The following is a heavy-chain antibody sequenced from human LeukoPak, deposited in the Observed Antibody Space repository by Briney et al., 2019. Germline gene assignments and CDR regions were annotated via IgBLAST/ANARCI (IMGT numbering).Heavy chain of an antibody. J-gene: IGHJ3*02. Sequence: SQTLSLTCAISGESVSRNSAAWYWIRQSPSRGLEWLGRTYYRSKWYNDYAVSVKSRITINPDTSKNQFSLQLNSVTPEDTAVYYCARDPDPFSRLSVFDIWGQGTMVTVSS. V-gene: IGHV6-1*01. CDR3: ARDPDPFSRLSVFDI. CDR1: GESVSRNSAA. D-gene: IGHD3-16*02. CDR2: TYYRSKWYN.